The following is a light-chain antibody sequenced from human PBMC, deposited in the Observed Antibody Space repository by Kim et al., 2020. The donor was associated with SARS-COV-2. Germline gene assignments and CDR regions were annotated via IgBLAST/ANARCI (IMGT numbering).Light chain of an antibody. Sequence: GQSVTTSCSGTSSDVGGYTYASWDQHHPGKAPKLMIYEVSKRPSGVPDRFSGSKSGNTASLTVSGLQAEDEADYYCSSYAGSNNLLFGGGTKVTVL. V-gene: IGLV2-8*01. J-gene: IGLJ2*01. CDR2: EVS. CDR3: SSYAGSNNLL. CDR1: SSDVGGYTY.